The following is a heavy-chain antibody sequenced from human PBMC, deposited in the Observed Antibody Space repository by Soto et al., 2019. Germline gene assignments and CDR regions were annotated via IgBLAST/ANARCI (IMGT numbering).Heavy chain of an antibody. CDR1: GFTFNSFG. CDR3: AKDSMRGEVPAALNFDY. D-gene: IGHD2-2*01. Sequence: GGSLRISCAASGFTFNSFGMHWVRQAPGKGLVWVAIISYYGKKKFYTDSVKVRFTISRDNSKNTLYLQMDSLRTEVTVVYYCAKDSMRGEVPAALNFDYWGQGT. V-gene: IGHV3-30*18. CDR2: ISYYGKKK. J-gene: IGHJ4*02.